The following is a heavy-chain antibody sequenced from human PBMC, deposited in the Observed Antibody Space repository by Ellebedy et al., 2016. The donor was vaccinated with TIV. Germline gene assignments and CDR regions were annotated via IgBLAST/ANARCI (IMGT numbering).Heavy chain of an antibody. V-gene: IGHV4-59*01. CDR3: ARVVWQQPVSYAFDI. J-gene: IGHJ3*02. CDR2: IYYSGGT. D-gene: IGHD6-13*01. Sequence: MPSETLSLTCAVSGGPISPYYWSWIRQPPGKGLEWIGYIYYSGGTNYNPSLKSRVTISVDTSKNHFSLRLTSVTAADTAVYYCARVVWQQPVSYAFDIWGQGTMVTVSS. CDR1: GGPISPYY.